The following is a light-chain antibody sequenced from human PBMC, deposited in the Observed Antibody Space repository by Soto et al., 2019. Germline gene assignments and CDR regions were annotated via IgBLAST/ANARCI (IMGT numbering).Light chain of an antibody. CDR2: GVI. Sequence: QSALTQPASVSGSPGQSITMSCTGTSSDVGGYNYVSWYQQHPGKAPKLIIYGVINRPSGVSDRFSGSKSGNTASLTISGLQAEDEADYYCTSYTSSSSLGVFGGGTQLTVL. J-gene: IGLJ7*01. V-gene: IGLV2-14*01. CDR3: TSYTSSSSLGV. CDR1: SSDVGGYNY.